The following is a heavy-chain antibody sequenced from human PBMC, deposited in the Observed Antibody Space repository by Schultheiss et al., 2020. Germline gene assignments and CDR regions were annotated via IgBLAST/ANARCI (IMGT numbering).Heavy chain of an antibody. D-gene: IGHD6-13*01. V-gene: IGHV1-69*05. Sequence: SVKVSCKASGGTFSSYAISWVRQAPGQGLEWMGGIIPIFGTANYAQKFQGWVTMTRDTSISTAYMELSRLRSDDTAVYYCARDSSRSWYGVRKTYYFDYWGQGTLVTVSS. CDR2: IIPIFGTA. CDR3: ARDSSRSWYGVRKTYYFDY. CDR1: GGTFSSYA. J-gene: IGHJ4*02.